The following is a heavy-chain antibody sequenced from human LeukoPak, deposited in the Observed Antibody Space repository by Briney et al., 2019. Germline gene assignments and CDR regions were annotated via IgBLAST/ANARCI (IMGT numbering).Heavy chain of an antibody. Sequence: PSETLSLTCAVYGGSFSGYYWSWIRQPPGKGLEWIGEINHSGSTNYNPPLKSRVTISVDTSKNQFSLKLSSVTAADTAVYYCARGLGVAVAVPFGARYYFDYWGQGTLVTVSS. D-gene: IGHD6-19*01. CDR3: ARGLGVAVAVPFGARYYFDY. CDR1: GGSFSGYY. J-gene: IGHJ4*02. V-gene: IGHV4-34*01. CDR2: INHSGST.